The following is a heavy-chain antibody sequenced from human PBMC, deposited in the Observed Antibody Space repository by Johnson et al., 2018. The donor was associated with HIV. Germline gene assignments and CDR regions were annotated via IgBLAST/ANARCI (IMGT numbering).Heavy chain of an antibody. V-gene: IGHV3-13*01. CDR2: IGTIDDT. D-gene: IGHD1-26*01. Sequence: VQLVESGGGLVQPGGSLRLSCAASGFTFSSYDMHWVRQVRGKGLEWVSGIGTIDDTYYSDSVKGRFTISRDNSKNTLFLQMDSLRADDTAVYYCAREGVSGSYYDAFDLWGQGTMVTVSS. CDR1: GFTFSSYD. J-gene: IGHJ3*01. CDR3: AREGVSGSYYDAFDL.